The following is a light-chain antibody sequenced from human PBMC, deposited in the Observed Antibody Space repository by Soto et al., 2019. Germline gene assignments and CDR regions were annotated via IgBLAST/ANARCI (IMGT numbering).Light chain of an antibody. CDR2: DAS. CDR3: QQRRTWRPIFT. J-gene: IGKJ3*01. V-gene: IGKV3-11*01. Sequence: ETVLTQSPATLSLSPGERATLSCRASQSVGKNLAWYQQKPGQAPRLLIYDASARATGIPARFSGSGSETDFTLNISSLEPEDFAVYYCQQRRTWRPIFTFGPGTTVDIK. CDR1: QSVGKN.